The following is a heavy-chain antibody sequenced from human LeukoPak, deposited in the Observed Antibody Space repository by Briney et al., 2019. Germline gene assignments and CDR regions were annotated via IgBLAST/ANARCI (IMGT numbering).Heavy chain of an antibody. J-gene: IGHJ4*02. Sequence: PGGSLRLSCAASGFTFSDYYMSWIRQAPGKGLEWVSTISGNGGSTYYADSVRGRFTISRDNSKNTLYLQMNSLRAEDTAVFYCARDPGYAIYYFDYWGQGTLVIVSS. CDR2: ISGNGGST. CDR3: ARDPGYAIYYFDY. CDR1: GFTFSDYY. D-gene: IGHD3-9*01. V-gene: IGHV3-23*01.